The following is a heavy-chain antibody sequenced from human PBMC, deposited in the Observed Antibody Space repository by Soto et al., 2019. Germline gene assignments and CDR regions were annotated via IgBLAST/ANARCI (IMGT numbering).Heavy chain of an antibody. CDR2: IDPSDSYT. Sequence: GESLKISCKGSGYSFTSYWISWVRQMPVKGLEWMGRIDPSDSYTNYSPSFQGHVTISADKSISTAYLQWSSLKASDTAMYYCARLAMATRRGYYGMDVWGQGTTVTVS. V-gene: IGHV5-10-1*01. CDR1: GYSFTSYW. J-gene: IGHJ6*02. D-gene: IGHD5-12*01. CDR3: ARLAMATRRGYYGMDV.